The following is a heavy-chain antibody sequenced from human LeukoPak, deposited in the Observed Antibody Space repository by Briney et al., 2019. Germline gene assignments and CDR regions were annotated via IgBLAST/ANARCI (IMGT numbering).Heavy chain of an antibody. CDR3: ARVNYQFIAFDI. V-gene: IGHV4-38-2*01. Sequence: SETLSLTCAVSGYSISSGYYWGWIRQPPGKGLEWVGSIYHSGSTYYNPSLKSRVTISVDTSKNQFSLKLSSVTAADTAVYYCARVNYQFIAFDIWGQGTMVTVSS. CDR1: GYSISSGYY. D-gene: IGHD1-7*01. J-gene: IGHJ3*02. CDR2: IYHSGST.